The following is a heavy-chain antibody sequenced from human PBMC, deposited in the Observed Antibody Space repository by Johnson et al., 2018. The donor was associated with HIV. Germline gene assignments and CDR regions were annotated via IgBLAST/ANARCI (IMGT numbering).Heavy chain of an antibody. Sequence: QVQLVESGGGLVKPGGSLRLSCAASGFNFNDNYMAWIRQAPGKGLEWVSYISSSGSTIYYADSVKGRFTLSRANAKNSLYLQMNSLRAEDTAVYYCARDRGSSSWYRDAYDIWGQGTMVTVSS. D-gene: IGHD6-13*01. V-gene: IGHV3-11*04. J-gene: IGHJ3*02. CDR3: ARDRGSSSWYRDAYDI. CDR1: GFNFNDNY. CDR2: ISSSGSTI.